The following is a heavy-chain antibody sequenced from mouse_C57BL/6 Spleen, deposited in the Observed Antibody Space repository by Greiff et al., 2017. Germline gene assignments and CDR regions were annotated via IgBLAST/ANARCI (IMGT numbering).Heavy chain of an antibody. J-gene: IGHJ4*01. D-gene: IGHD1-1*01. CDR3: AIYYGNRGAMDY. CDR1: GYTFTSHW. CDR2: IDPSDSYT. V-gene: IGHV1-69*01. Sequence: QVQLQQPGAELVMPGASVKLSCKASGYTFTSHWMHWVKQRPGQGLEWIGEIDPSDSYTNYNQKFKGKSTLTVDKSSSTAYMQLSSLTSEDSAVYYCAIYYGNRGAMDYWGQGTSVTVSS.